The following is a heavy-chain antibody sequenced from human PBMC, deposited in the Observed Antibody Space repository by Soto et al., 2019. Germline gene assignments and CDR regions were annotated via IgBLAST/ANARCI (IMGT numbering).Heavy chain of an antibody. CDR3: ARYIVVVPAGMPNYFDY. CDR1: GGSISSSSYY. CDR2: IYYSGST. J-gene: IGHJ4*02. D-gene: IGHD2-2*01. V-gene: IGHV4-39*01. Sequence: QLQLQESGPGLVKPSETLSLTCTVSGGSISSSSYYWGWIRQPPGKGLKWIGSIYYSGSTYYNPSLKIRVTKSVDTSKNQFFLKLSSVAAADTAVYYCARYIVVVPAGMPNYFDYWGQGTLVTVSS.